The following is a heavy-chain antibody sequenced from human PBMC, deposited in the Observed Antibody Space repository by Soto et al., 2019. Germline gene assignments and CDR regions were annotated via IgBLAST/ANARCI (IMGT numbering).Heavy chain of an antibody. CDR3: AREARYYYDSSGTDYGFDY. CDR1: GGSISSGDYY. CDR2: IYYSGST. D-gene: IGHD3-22*01. V-gene: IGHV4-30-4*01. J-gene: IGHJ4*02. Sequence: SLTCTVSGGSISSGDYYWSWIRQPPGKGLEWIGYIYYSGSTYYNPSLKSRVTISVDTSKNQFSLKLSSVTAADTAVYYCAREARYYYDSSGTDYGFDYWGQGTLVTVSS.